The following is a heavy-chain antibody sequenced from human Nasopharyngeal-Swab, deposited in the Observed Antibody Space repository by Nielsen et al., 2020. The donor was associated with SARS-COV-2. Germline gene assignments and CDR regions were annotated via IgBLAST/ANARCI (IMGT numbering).Heavy chain of an antibody. CDR2: IGPAGDT. CDR1: GFTFSSYD. V-gene: IGHV3-13*01. J-gene: IGHJ4*02. D-gene: IGHD3-22*01. CDR3: ARAHYDSSGYYLYFDY. Sequence: GGSLRLSCAASGFTFSSYDMHWVRQATGKGLEWVSAIGPAGDTYYPGSVKGRFTISRENAKNSLYLQMNSLRAGDTAVYYCARAHYDSSGYYLYFDYWGQGTLVTVSS.